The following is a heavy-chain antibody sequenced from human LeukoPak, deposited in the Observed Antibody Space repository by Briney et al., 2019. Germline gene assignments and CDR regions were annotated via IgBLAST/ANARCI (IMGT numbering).Heavy chain of an antibody. CDR2: IRSKAYGGTT. Sequence: PGGSLRLSCTASGFTFGDYAMSWFRQAPGKGLEWVGFIRSKAYGGTTEYAASVKGRFTISRDDSKGIAYLQMNSLKTEDTAVYYCTRDRVYQGYFDWGQGTMVTVSS. CDR3: TRDRVYQGYFD. CDR1: GFTFGDYA. J-gene: IGHJ3*01. V-gene: IGHV3-49*03. D-gene: IGHD3-9*01.